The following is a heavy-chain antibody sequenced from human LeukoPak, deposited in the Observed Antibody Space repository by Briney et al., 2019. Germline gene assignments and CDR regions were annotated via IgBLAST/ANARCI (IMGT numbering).Heavy chain of an antibody. D-gene: IGHD5-24*01. CDR2: IYYGGGT. V-gene: IGHV4-59*08. J-gene: IGHJ3*02. CDR1: GGSISSYY. CDR3: ARRWLRLGAFDI. Sequence: PSETLSLTCTVSGGSISSYYWSWIRQPPGKGLEWIGYIYYGGGTNYNPSLKSRVTISVDTSKNQFSLKLSSVTAADTAVYYCARRWLRLGAFDIWGQGTMVTVSS.